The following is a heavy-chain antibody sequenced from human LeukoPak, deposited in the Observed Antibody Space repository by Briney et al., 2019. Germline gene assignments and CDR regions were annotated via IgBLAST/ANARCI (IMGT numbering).Heavy chain of an antibody. V-gene: IGHV3-23*01. CDR1: GFSFSSYA. J-gene: IGHJ5*02. CDR3: ARVMGASAAS. CDR2: ISGRGGSR. D-gene: IGHD2-15*01. Sequence: GGSLRLSCAPSGFSFSSYAMTWVRHPPGKWLEWVSGISGRGGSRYYADAVKGRFSISRDNSENTLLLQMNSLRAEDRGIYFCARVMGASAASWGQGTLVAVSS.